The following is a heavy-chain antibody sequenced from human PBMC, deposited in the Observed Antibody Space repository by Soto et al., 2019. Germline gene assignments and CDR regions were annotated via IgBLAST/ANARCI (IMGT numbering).Heavy chain of an antibody. Sequence: GASVKVSCKASGYTFTSYYINWVRQATGQGLEWMGWMNPNSGNTGYAQKFQGRVTMTRNTSISTAYMELSSLRSEDTAVYYCARGRDIVATPFDYWGQGTLVSVSS. J-gene: IGHJ4*02. V-gene: IGHV1-8*01. CDR1: GYTFTSYY. D-gene: IGHD5-12*01. CDR2: MNPNSGNT. CDR3: ARGRDIVATPFDY.